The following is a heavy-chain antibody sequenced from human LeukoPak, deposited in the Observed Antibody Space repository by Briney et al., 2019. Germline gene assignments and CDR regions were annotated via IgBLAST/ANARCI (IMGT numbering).Heavy chain of an antibody. CDR1: GFTFNRCW. CDR3: TSWGDTTAEYFQR. CDR2: INPDGRDT. Sequence: GGSLRLSCVVSGFTFNRCWMNWVRQAPGKGLEWVAHINPDGRDTYYVDSVKGRFTISRDNAQNSMYLQMSSLRVEDTAVYYCTSWGDTTAEYFQRWGQGTLVTVSS. V-gene: IGHV3-7*01. J-gene: IGHJ1*01. D-gene: IGHD2-21*02.